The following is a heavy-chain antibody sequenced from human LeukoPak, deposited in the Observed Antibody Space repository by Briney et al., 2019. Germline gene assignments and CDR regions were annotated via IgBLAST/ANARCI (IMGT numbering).Heavy chain of an antibody. J-gene: IGHJ6*03. CDR1: GGSISSYY. D-gene: IGHD5-24*01. V-gene: IGHV4-59*01. CDR2: IYYSGST. CDR3: ARVSGARRGMATMGGFYYYYMDV. Sequence: SETLSLTCTVSGGSISSYYWSWIRQPPGEGLEWIGYIYYSGSTNYNPSLKSRVTISVDTSKNQFSLKLSSVTAADTAVYYCARVSGARRGMATMGGFYYYYMDVWGKGTTVTVSS.